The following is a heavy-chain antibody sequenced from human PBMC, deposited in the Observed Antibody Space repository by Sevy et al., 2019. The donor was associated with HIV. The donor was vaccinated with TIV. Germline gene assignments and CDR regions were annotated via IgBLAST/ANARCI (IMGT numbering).Heavy chain of an antibody. D-gene: IGHD1-26*01. CDR2: IDPRGNER. J-gene: IGHJ5*01. V-gene: IGHV3-7*01. CDR3: VRVVWDVLLVPAATPSPWLDS. Sequence: GGSLRLSCAASGFTFDTYWMGWVRQAPGRGLEWVASIDPRGNERDYLDSLKGRFTISRDNAKNSLYFQMYSLKAGDTALYYCVRVVWDVLLVPAATPSPWLDSWGQGTLVTVSS. CDR1: GFTFDTYW.